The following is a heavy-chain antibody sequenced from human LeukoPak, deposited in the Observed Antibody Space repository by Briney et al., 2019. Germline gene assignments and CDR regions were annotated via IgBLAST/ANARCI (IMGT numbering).Heavy chain of an antibody. CDR1: GGSISSGGYY. Sequence: SQTLSLTCTVSGGSISSGGYYWSWIRQPPGKGLEWIGYIYHSGSTYYNPSLKSRVTISVDRSKNQFSLKLSSVTAADTAVYYCARDCSSTSCYTSGYDFGYWGQGTLVTVSS. V-gene: IGHV4-30-2*01. CDR2: IYHSGST. CDR3: ARDCSSTSCYTSGYDFGY. D-gene: IGHD2-2*02. J-gene: IGHJ4*02.